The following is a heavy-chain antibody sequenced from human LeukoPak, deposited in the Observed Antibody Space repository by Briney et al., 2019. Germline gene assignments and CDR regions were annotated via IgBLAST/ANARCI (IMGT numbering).Heavy chain of an antibody. D-gene: IGHD3-22*01. CDR2: IYYSGST. CDR1: GGSISSHY. J-gene: IGHJ3*01. V-gene: IGHV4-59*11. CDR3: ASVAYYYDA. Sequence: SETLSLTCTASGGSISSHYWSWIRQPPGKGLEWIGYIYYSGSTNYNPSLKSRVTISVGTSKNQFSLKLSSVTAADTAVYYCASVAYYYDAWGQGTMVTVSS.